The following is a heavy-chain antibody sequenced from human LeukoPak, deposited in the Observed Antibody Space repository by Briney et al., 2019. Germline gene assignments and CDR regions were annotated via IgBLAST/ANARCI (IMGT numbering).Heavy chain of an antibody. J-gene: IGHJ4*02. Sequence: GGSPRLSCADSGFTFSTYAMSWVRQAPGKGLEWVSAISRSGDSTYYADSVKGRFTISRDNSKNTLYLQMNSLRAEDTAVYYCAKYALFGNPLFDYWGQGTLVTVSS. D-gene: IGHD4-23*01. CDR1: GFTFSTYA. CDR2: ISRSGDST. CDR3: AKYALFGNPLFDY. V-gene: IGHV3-23*01.